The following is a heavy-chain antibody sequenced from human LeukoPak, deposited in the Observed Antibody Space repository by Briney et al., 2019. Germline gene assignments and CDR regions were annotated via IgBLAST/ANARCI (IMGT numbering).Heavy chain of an antibody. J-gene: IGHJ4*02. D-gene: IGHD3-9*01. CDR2: IKQDGSEK. CDR3: ARGFFKGITIF. Sequence: GGSLRLSCAASGFTFSSYWMSWARQAPGKGLEWVANIKQDGSEKYYVDSVKGRFTISRDNAKNSLYLQMNSLRAEDTAVYYCARGFFKGITIFWGQGTLVTVSS. CDR1: GFTFSSYW. V-gene: IGHV3-7*01.